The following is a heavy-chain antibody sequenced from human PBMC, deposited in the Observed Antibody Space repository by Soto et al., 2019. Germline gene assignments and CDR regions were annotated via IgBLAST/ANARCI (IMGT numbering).Heavy chain of an antibody. CDR3: AKDRAGVRTAYYFDY. Sequence: GGSLRLSCAASGFTFSSYAMSWVRQAPGKGLEWVSAISGSGGSTYYADSVKGRFTISRDNSKNTLYLQMNSLRAEDTAVYYCAKDRAGVRTAYYFDYWGQGTLVTVSS. V-gene: IGHV3-23*01. J-gene: IGHJ4*02. CDR1: GFTFSSYA. CDR2: ISGSGGST. D-gene: IGHD2-21*01.